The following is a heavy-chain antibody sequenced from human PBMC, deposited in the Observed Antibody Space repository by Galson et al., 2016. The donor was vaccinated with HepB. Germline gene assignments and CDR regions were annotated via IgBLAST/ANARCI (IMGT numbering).Heavy chain of an antibody. CDR1: GFTFSDYY. D-gene: IGHD2-2*01. V-gene: IGHV3-11*01. Sequence: SLRLSCAASGFTFSDYYLSWIRQAPGKGLEWVSHISASGTATYNADSVKGRFTISRDNAQNSLHLQMDGLRAEDTAVYFCARAGYCSPTSCQFYYYGVDVWGQGTTVTVSS. CDR2: ISASGTAT. J-gene: IGHJ6*02. CDR3: ARAGYCSPTSCQFYYYGVDV.